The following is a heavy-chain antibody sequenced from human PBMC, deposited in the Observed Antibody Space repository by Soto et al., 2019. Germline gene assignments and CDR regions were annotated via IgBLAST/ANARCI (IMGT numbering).Heavy chain of an antibody. CDR2: ISDDGDKR. D-gene: IGHD1-26*01. CDR3: AKARVRIVGANSFDY. J-gene: IGHJ4*02. CDR1: GFTFSNYG. V-gene: IGHV3-30*18. Sequence: GGSLRLSCVGSGFTFSNYGMHWVRQPPGKGLEWVALISDDGDKRYYADSVRGRLIISRDNSKDTLYLQMSSLGPDDTAVYFCAKARVRIVGANSFDYWGQGTPVTVSS.